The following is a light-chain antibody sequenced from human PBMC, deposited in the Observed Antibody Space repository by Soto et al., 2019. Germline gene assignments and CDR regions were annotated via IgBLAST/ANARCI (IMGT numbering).Light chain of an antibody. CDR2: EVS. CDR3: SSYVGSNIWV. Sequence: QSALTQPPSATGSPGRTVTIPCTGTSSDVGASKYVSWYQQDSGKALNLVIYEVSKRPSGVPDRFSGSKSGNTASLTVSGLQAEDEADYYCSSYVGSNIWVFGGGTQLTVL. CDR1: SSDVGASKY. V-gene: IGLV2-8*01. J-gene: IGLJ3*02.